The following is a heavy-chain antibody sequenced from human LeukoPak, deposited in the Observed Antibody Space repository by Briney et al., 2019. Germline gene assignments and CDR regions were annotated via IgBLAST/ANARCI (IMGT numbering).Heavy chain of an antibody. CDR1: GYTFTTYG. CDR3: ARNYDSSGYYYYGLDV. CDR2: ISTSSGNT. Sequence: GASVKVSCKASGYTFTTYGIAWVRQAPGQGLQWMGWISTSSGNTNYAEKFRGRVSMTTDTSTSTAYMELRSLRSDDTAVYYCARNYDSSGYYYYGLDVWGHGTTVTVSS. J-gene: IGHJ6*02. D-gene: IGHD3-22*01. V-gene: IGHV1-18*01.